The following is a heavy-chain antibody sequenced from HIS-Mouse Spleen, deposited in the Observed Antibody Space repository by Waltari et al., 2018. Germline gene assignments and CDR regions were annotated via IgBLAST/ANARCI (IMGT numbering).Heavy chain of an antibody. V-gene: IGHV1-2*02. D-gene: IGHD1-1*01. CDR3: ARVRSPTGSIDY. Sequence: QVQLVQSGAEVKKPGASVKVSCKASGYTFTGHSMHWVRQAPGQGLEWVGLINPNSGGTNYAQKFQGRVTMTRDTSISTAYMELSRLRSDDTAVYYCARVRSPTGSIDYWGQGTLVTVSS. CDR1: GYTFTGHS. CDR2: INPNSGGT. J-gene: IGHJ4*02.